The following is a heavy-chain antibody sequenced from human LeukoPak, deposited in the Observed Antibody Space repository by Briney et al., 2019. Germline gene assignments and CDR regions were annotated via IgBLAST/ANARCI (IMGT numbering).Heavy chain of an antibody. V-gene: IGHV4-34*01. J-gene: IGHJ6*03. CDR3: AELYSRIYYHYMDV. CDR2: ISHSGST. D-gene: IGHD6-13*01. CDR1: GGSFSGYY. Sequence: SETLSLTCAVYGGSFSGYYWSWIRQPPGKGLEWIGEISHSGSTNYNPSLESRVTISVDTSKSQFSLKLSSVTAADTAVYYCAELYSRIYYHYMDVWGKRTTGTVS.